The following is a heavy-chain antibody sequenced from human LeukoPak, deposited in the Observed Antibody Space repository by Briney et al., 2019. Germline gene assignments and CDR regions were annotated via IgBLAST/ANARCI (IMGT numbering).Heavy chain of an antibody. CDR2: IWYDGSNK. Sequence: GRALRLSCAASGFTFSSYGMHWVRQAPGKGLEWVAVIWYDGSNKYYADSVKGRFTVSGDNSKNTLYLQMNSLRAEDTAIYYCAKLYESATTTWGQGTLVTVSS. CDR1: GFTFSSYG. V-gene: IGHV3-33*06. D-gene: IGHD3-16*01. CDR3: AKLYESATTT. J-gene: IGHJ5*02.